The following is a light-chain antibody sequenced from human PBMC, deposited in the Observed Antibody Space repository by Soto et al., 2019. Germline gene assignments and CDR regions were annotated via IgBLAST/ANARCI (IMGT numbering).Light chain of an antibody. V-gene: IGKV3D-15*01. CDR1: QSINSD. Sequence: EIVMTQSPATLSVSPGETTRLSCRASQSINSDVAWYQQKVGQTPRLLIHGASTRATGIAARFSGSGSGTEFTLTISRVEPEDFAVYYCQQRSNWLSLTFGGGTKVDIK. CDR3: QQRSNWLSLT. J-gene: IGKJ4*01. CDR2: GAS.